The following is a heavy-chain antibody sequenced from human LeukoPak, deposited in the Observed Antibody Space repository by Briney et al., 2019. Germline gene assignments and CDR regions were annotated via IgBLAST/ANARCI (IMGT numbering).Heavy chain of an antibody. CDR1: GGSISNYY. CDR3: VRENYSSGWYGIIDY. V-gene: IGHV4-59*01. CDR2: IYYSGNT. Sequence: KPSETLSLTCTVSGGSISNYYWSWIRQPPGKGLEWIGYIYYSGNTNYNPSLKSRVTISVDTSKNQFSLKLSSVTAADTAVYYCVRENYSSGWYGIIDYWGQGTLVTVFS. D-gene: IGHD6-19*01. J-gene: IGHJ4*02.